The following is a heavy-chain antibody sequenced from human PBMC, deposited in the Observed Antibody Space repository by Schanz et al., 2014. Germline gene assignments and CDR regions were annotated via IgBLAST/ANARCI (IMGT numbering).Heavy chain of an antibody. Sequence: QVQLVESGAEVKKPGSSVKVSCKASRSTFSSYTISWVRQARGQGLEWMGKIIPVLNIATYAQKFQGRVTITADRSTSTAYMELSSLRSEDTAVYYCARGYGDSPTDFWGQGTLVTVSS. V-gene: IGHV1-69*02. D-gene: IGHD4-17*01. J-gene: IGHJ4*02. CDR2: IIPVLNIA. CDR3: ARGYGDSPTDF. CDR1: RSTFSSYT.